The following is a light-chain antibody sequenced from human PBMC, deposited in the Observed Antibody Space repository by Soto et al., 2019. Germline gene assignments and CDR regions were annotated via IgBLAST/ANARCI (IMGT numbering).Light chain of an antibody. CDR3: AAWDDSLTKV. CDR2: RSN. V-gene: IGLV1-47*01. Sequence: QSVLTQPPSASGTPGQRVTISCSGSSSDIGRNYESWYQQHPGTAPKLLIYRSNQRPSGVPDRFSGSKSDTSASLAISGLRSEDEADYYCAAWDDSLTKVFGGGTKLTVL. J-gene: IGLJ2*01. CDR1: SSDIGRNY.